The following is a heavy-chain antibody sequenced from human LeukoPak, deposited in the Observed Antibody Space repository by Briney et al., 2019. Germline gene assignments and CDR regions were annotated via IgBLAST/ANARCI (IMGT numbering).Heavy chain of an antibody. CDR1: GFTFRTYA. Sequence: GRSLRLSCAASGFTFRTYAMHWVRQAPGKGLEWVAVISYDGSNKYYADSVKGRFTISRDNSKNTLYLQMNSLRAEDTAVYYCAGGYSSGWSNFDYWGQGTLVTVSS. CDR2: ISYDGSNK. J-gene: IGHJ4*02. D-gene: IGHD6-19*01. CDR3: AGGYSSGWSNFDY. V-gene: IGHV3-30*04.